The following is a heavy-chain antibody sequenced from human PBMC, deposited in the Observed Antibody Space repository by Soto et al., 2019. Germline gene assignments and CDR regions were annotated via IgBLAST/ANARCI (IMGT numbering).Heavy chain of an antibody. CDR3: ARSRAAAAGTGWFDP. Sequence: ASVKVSCKASGYTFTIYGISWVRQAPGQGLEWMGWISAYNGNTNYAQKLQGRVTMTTDTSTSTAYMELRSLRSDDTAVYYCARSRAAAAGTGWFDPWGQGTLVTVSS. J-gene: IGHJ5*02. CDR2: ISAYNGNT. D-gene: IGHD6-13*01. CDR1: GYTFTIYG. V-gene: IGHV1-18*01.